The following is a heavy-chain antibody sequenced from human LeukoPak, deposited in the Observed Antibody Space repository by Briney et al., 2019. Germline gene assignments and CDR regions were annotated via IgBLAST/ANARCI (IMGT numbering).Heavy chain of an antibody. CDR1: GFTFTSYV. CDR2: ISGSGGST. J-gene: IGHJ5*02. D-gene: IGHD3-10*01. V-gene: IGHV3-23*01. CDR3: AKGEALWFGDSPIDP. Sequence: QPGGSLRLSCAASGFTFTSYVMSGVRQAPGKGLEWVSAISGSGGSTYYADSVKGRCTISRDNSKNTLYLQMNSLRAEDTAVYYCAKGEALWFGDSPIDPWGQGTLVTVSS.